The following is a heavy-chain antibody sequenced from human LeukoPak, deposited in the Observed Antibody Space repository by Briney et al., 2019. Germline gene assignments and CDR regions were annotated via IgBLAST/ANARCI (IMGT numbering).Heavy chain of an antibody. D-gene: IGHD1-26*01. Sequence: SETLSLTCTASGGSISSYYWSWIRQPPGKGLEWIGYIYTSGSTNYNPSLKSRVTISVDTSKNQFSLKLSSVTAADTAVYYCARRGSYSYYFDYWGQGTLVTVSS. CDR1: GGSISSYY. CDR2: IYTSGST. CDR3: ARRGSYSYYFDY. V-gene: IGHV4-4*09. J-gene: IGHJ4*02.